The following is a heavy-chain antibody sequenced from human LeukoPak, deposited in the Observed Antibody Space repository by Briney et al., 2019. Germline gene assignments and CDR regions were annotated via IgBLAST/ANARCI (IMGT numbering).Heavy chain of an antibody. J-gene: IGHJ3*02. CDR1: GYTFTSYD. CDR2: MNPNSGNT. Sequence: GASVKVSCKASGYTFTSYDINWVRQATGQGLEWMGWMNPNSGNTGYAQKFQGRVTMTRNTSISTAYMELSSLRSEDTAVYYRASLTYYYDSSGYYYDGAFDIWGQGTMVTVSS. CDR3: ASLTYYYDSSGYYYDGAFDI. D-gene: IGHD3-22*01. V-gene: IGHV1-8*01.